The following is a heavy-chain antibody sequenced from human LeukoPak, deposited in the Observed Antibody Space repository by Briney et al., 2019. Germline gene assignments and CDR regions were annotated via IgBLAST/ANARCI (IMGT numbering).Heavy chain of an antibody. CDR2: IYYSGST. CDR3: ARSYYDILTGYGGNYFDY. CDR1: GGSISSYY. V-gene: IGHV4-59*01. D-gene: IGHD3-9*01. J-gene: IGHJ4*02. Sequence: PSETLSLTCTVSGGSISSYYWSWIRQPPGKGLEWIGYIYYSGSTNYNPSLKSRVTISVDTSKNQSSLKLSSVTAADTAVYYCARSYYDILTGYGGNYFDYWGQGTLVTVSS.